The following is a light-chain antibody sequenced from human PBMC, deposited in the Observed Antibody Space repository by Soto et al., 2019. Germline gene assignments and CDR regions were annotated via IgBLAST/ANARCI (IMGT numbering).Light chain of an antibody. CDR1: SSNIGAGYD. CDR3: QSYDSSLSGVV. Sequence: QSVLTQPPSVSRAPGQRVTISCTGSSSNIGAGYDVHWYQQLPGTAPKLLIYGNSNRPSGVPDRFSGSKSGTSASLAITGLQAEDEADYYCQSYDSSLSGVVFGRGTKLTVL. CDR2: GNS. J-gene: IGLJ2*01. V-gene: IGLV1-40*01.